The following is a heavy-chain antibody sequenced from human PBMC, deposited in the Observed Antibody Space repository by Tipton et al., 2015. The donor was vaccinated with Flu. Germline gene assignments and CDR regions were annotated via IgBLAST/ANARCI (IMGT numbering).Heavy chain of an antibody. CDR2: IIPIFGTA. Sequence: QVQLVQSGAEVKKPGSSVKVPCKASGGTFSSYAISWVRQAPGRGLEWMGGIIPIFGTANYAQKFQGRVTITADESTSTAYMELSSLRSEDTAVYYCARWERSSGWYSKTDYWGQGTLVTVSS. D-gene: IGHD6-19*01. V-gene: IGHV1-69*12. CDR1: GGTFSSYA. J-gene: IGHJ4*02. CDR3: ARWERSSGWYSKTDY.